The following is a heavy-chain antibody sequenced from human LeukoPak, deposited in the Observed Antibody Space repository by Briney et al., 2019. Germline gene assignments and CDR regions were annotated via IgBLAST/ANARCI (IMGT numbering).Heavy chain of an antibody. CDR2: IWYDGSNK. D-gene: IGHD6-6*01. J-gene: IGHJ6*03. CDR3: ARDHVSSSDYYYYYDMDV. Sequence: GGSLRLSCAASGFTFSSYGMHWVRRAPGKGLEWVAVIWYDGSNKYYADYVKGRFTISRDNSTNTLYLQMNSRRAEDTSVYYRARDHVSSSDYYYYYDMDVWGKGTTVTVSS. V-gene: IGHV3-33*01. CDR1: GFTFSSYG.